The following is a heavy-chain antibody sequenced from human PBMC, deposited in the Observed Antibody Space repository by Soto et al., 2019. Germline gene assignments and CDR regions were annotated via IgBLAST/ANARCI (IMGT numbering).Heavy chain of an antibody. CDR1: GYTFTAHG. CDR2: VSSYNGNT. Sequence: QVQLVQSGPEVKKPGASVTVSCKPSGYTFTAHGIDWVRQAPGQGLEWVGWVSSYNGNTNYAYNLKDRVIMTTDASTSTAYMELRVLRSDDTAVYYCAREVEGSYSPADFWGQGTPVTVSS. CDR3: AREVEGSYSPADF. V-gene: IGHV1-18*01. J-gene: IGHJ4*02. D-gene: IGHD3-10*01.